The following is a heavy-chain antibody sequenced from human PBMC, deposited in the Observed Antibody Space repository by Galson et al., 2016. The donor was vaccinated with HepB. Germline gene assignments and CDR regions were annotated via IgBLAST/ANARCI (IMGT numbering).Heavy chain of an antibody. CDR3: ARDPMAARRHYYYGMDV. D-gene: IGHD6-6*01. CDR2: VSSSSTSI. J-gene: IGHJ6*02. CDR1: GFTFSSYS. Sequence: SLRLSCAASGFTFSSYSMNWVRQAPGKGLEWIAYVSSSSTSISYADSVNGRFTISRDNAQNSLHLQMNSLRDEDTAVYYCARDPMAARRHYYYGMDVWGQGTTVTVS. V-gene: IGHV3-48*02.